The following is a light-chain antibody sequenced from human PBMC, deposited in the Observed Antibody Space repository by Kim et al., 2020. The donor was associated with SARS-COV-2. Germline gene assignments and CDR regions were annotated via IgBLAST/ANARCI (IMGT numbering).Light chain of an antibody. CDR1: QDIDNY. J-gene: IGKJ4*01. V-gene: IGKV1-33*01. CDR2: DAA. CDR3: QQYDDVPGT. Sequence: DIQMTQSPSSLSASVGDRVTITCQASQDIDNYLNWYQQKPGKAPNIVIYDAAYLQTGVPSRFSGSGSGTHFTLTITSLQPEDIATYYCQQYDDVPGTFGGGTKVEIK.